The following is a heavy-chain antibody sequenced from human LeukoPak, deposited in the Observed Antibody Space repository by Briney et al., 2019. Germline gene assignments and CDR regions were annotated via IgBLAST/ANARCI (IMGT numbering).Heavy chain of an antibody. CDR1: GFTFSSYA. CDR3: AKDIIEWLVGGYFDY. J-gene: IGHJ4*02. D-gene: IGHD6-19*01. Sequence: GGSLRLSCAASGFTFSSYAMSWVRQAPGKGLEWVSAISGSGGSTYYADSVKGRFTISRDNSKNTLYLQMNSLRAEGTAVYYCAKDIIEWLVGGYFDYWGQGTLVTVSS. V-gene: IGHV3-23*01. CDR2: ISGSGGST.